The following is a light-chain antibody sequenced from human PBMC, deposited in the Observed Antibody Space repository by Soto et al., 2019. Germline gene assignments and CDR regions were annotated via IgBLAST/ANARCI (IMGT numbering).Light chain of an antibody. J-gene: IGLJ3*02. Sequence: QSALTQPASVSGSPGQSITISCTGTSSDVGAYNYVSWYRQHPGKGPELIIYKVTDRPSGVSSRFSGSKSGNTASLTISWLQAEDEADYYCSSYTTSSTWVFGGGTKLTVL. CDR1: SSDVGAYNY. CDR3: SSYTTSSTWV. V-gene: IGLV2-14*01. CDR2: KVT.